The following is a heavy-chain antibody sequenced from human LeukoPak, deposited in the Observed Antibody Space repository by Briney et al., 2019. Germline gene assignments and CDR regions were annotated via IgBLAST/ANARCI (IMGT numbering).Heavy chain of an antibody. CDR1: GFTFSSYG. CDR2: IQYDGSNK. J-gene: IGHJ4*02. V-gene: IGHV3-30*12. Sequence: GGSLRLSCAASGFTFSSYGMHWVRQAPGKGLEWVTFIQYDGSNKYYADSVKGRFTISRDNAKNSLYLQMNSLRAEDTAVYYCARLKLLWSNYFDYWGQGTLVTVSS. CDR3: ARLKLLWSNYFDY. D-gene: IGHD2-2*01.